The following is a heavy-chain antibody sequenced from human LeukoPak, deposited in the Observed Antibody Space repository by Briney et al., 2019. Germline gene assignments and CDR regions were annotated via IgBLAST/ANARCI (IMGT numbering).Heavy chain of an antibody. CDR3: ARDTFQPGLIDS. CDR2: INAESSDI. CDR1: GFTFSLYA. V-gene: IGHV3-21*05. J-gene: IGHJ4*02. D-gene: IGHD2-2*01. Sequence: GGSLRLSCAASGFTFSLYAVNWVRQAPGKGLEGVSYINAESSDIHYACSVRRRFTISRDDARQTLYLQLSSLRVEDTAVYYCARDTFQPGLIDSWGQGTLVTVSS.